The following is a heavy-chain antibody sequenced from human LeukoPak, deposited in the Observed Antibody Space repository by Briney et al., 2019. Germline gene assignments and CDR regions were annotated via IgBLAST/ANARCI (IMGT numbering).Heavy chain of an antibody. Sequence: GGSLRLSCAASGFTFSSYTMHWVRRAPGKGLEWVAVISYDGINKYYADSVKGRFTISRDNSKNTLYLQMNSLRVEDTAVYYCARPGSGGSLDYWGQGTLVTVSS. D-gene: IGHD2-8*02. CDR3: ARPGSGGSLDY. CDR2: ISYDGINK. V-gene: IGHV3-30-3*01. J-gene: IGHJ4*02. CDR1: GFTFSSYT.